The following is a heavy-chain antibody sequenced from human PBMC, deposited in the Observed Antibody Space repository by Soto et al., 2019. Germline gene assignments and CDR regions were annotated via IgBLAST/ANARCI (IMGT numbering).Heavy chain of an antibody. CDR1: GFTFSSYG. CDR2: ISYDGSNK. CDR3: GNDLGGDKAMAPYYVYYGMDG. Sequence: GGSLRLSCAASGFTFSSYGMHWVRQAPGKGLEWVAVISYDGSNKYYADSVKGRFTISRDNSKNTLYLQMNSLRAEDTAVYYFGNDLGGDKAMAPYYVYYGMDGWGQGTTVTVSS. J-gene: IGHJ6*02. D-gene: IGHD5-18*01. V-gene: IGHV3-30*18.